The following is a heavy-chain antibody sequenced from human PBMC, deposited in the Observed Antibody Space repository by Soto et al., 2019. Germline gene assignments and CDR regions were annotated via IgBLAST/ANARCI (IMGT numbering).Heavy chain of an antibody. D-gene: IGHD3-22*01. CDR1: GFTFSSYS. CDR3: ARSTLSSGYYSRVNYYYGMDV. J-gene: IGHJ6*02. CDR2: ISSSSSYI. Sequence: GALRLSCAASGFTFSSYSMNWVRQAPGKGLEWVSSISSSSSYIYYADSVKGRFTISRDNAKNSLYLQMNSLRAEDTAVYYCARSTLSSGYYSRVNYYYGMDVWGQGTTVTVSS. V-gene: IGHV3-21*01.